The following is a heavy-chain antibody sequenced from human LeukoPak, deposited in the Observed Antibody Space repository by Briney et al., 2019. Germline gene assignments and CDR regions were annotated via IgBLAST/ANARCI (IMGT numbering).Heavy chain of an antibody. Sequence: GGSLRLSCAASGFTFDDYGMSWVRQAPGKGLEWVSGINWNGGSTGYADSVKGRFTISRDNAKNSLYLQMNSLRAEDTAVYYCARSLNAPRAFDIWGQGTMVTVSS. CDR2: INWNGGST. CDR3: ARSLNAPRAFDI. J-gene: IGHJ3*02. CDR1: GFTFDDYG. D-gene: IGHD2-2*01. V-gene: IGHV3-20*04.